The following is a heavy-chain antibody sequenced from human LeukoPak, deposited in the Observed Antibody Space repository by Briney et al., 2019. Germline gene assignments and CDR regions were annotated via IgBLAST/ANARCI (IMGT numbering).Heavy chain of an antibody. CDR3: ARDTGFPFFDF. J-gene: IGHJ4*01. V-gene: IGHV1-2*02. CDR2: VNPNSGVT. Sequence: ASVKVSCKASGYTFIGYYIHWVRQAPGQGLEWMGSVNPNSGVTDYAQKFQGRITMTRDTSISTAYMELNRLTSDDTAVYYYARDTGFPFFDFWGHGAQVTVSS. CDR1: GYTFIGYY.